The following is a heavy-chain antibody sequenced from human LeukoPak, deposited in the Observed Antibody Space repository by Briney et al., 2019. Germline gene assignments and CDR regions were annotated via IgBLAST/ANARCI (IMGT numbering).Heavy chain of an antibody. CDR1: GYTFTSYY. J-gene: IGHJ5*02. CDR3: ASTPREYYYDSSGSP. CDR2: INPSGGST. D-gene: IGHD3-22*01. Sequence: ASVKVSCKASGYTFTSYYMHWVRQAPGQGLEWMGIINPSGGSTSYAQKFQGRVTMTRDTSISTAYMELSRLRSDDTAVYYCASTPREYYYDSSGSPWGQGTLVTVSS. V-gene: IGHV1-46*01.